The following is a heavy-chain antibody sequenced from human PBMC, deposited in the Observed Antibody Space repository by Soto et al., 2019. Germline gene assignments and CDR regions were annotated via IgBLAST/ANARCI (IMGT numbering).Heavy chain of an antibody. V-gene: IGHV4-4*07. D-gene: IGHD6-6*01. J-gene: IGHJ6*02. CDR3: ARDRARDSSSSDPYGMDV. Sequence: SETLSLTCTVSGASISGFYWSWIRKSAGKGLEWIGRIYATGTTDYNPSLKSRVMMSVDTSKKQFSLKLRSVTAADTAVYYCARDRARDSSSSDPYGMDVWGQGTTVTVSS. CDR2: IYATGTT. CDR1: GASISGFY.